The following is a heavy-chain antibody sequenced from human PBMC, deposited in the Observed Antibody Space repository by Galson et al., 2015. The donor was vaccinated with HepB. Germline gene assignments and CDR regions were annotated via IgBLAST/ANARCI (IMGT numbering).Heavy chain of an antibody. D-gene: IGHD3-16*01. V-gene: IGHV1-69*13. J-gene: IGHJ4*02. Sequence: SVKVSCKASGGTFSSYAISWVRQAPGQGLEWMGGIIPIFGTANYAQKFQGRVTITADESTSTAYMELSSLRSEDTAVYYCARDGGRLGPAGEDYGGQGTLFTVSS. CDR2: IIPIFGTA. CDR3: ARDGGRLGPAGEDY. CDR1: GGTFSSYA.